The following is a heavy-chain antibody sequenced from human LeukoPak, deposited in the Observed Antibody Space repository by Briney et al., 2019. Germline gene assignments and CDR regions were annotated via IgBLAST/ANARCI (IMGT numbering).Heavy chain of an antibody. CDR2: INPNSGGT. V-gene: IGHV1-2*02. Sequence: ASVKVSCKASGYTFTGYYMHWVRQAPGQGLEWMGWINPNSGGTNYAQKFQGRVTISVDTSKNQFSLKLSSVTAADTAVYYCARLEDIVVVVAATGGYFDYWGQGTLVTVSS. CDR3: ARLEDIVVVVAATGGYFDY. J-gene: IGHJ4*02. CDR1: GYTFTGYY. D-gene: IGHD2-15*01.